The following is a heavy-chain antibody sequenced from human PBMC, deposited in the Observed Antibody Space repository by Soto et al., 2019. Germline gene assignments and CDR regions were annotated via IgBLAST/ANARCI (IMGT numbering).Heavy chain of an antibody. Sequence: GGSLRLSCAASGFTFSSYSMNWVRQAPGKGLEWVSSISSSSSYIYYADSVKGRFTISRDNAKNSLYLQMNSLRAEDTAVYYCARHLSQYSSNPFDYWGQGTLVTVSS. V-gene: IGHV3-21*01. J-gene: IGHJ4*02. D-gene: IGHD6-19*01. CDR3: ARHLSQYSSNPFDY. CDR1: GFTFSSYS. CDR2: ISSSSSYI.